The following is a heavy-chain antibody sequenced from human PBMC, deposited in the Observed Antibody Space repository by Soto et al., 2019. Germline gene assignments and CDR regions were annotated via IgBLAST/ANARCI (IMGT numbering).Heavy chain of an antibody. D-gene: IGHD3-22*01. CDR3: STRAYDTNGYYRFDP. CDR1: GGSFSGHS. CDR2: INHSGRV. Sequence: QVQLQQWGAGLLKPSETLSLTCAVYGGSFSGHSWTWIRQSPGKGLEWIGDINHSGRVNYSPSLKSLVTISLDTSKNQFSLTLSAVTAADTAMYYCSTRAYDTNGYYRFDPWGQVTLVTVSS. V-gene: IGHV4-34*01. J-gene: IGHJ5*01.